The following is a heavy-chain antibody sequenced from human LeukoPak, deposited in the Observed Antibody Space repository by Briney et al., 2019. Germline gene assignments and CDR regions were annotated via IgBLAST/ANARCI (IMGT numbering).Heavy chain of an antibody. J-gene: IGHJ4*02. D-gene: IGHD3-22*01. V-gene: IGHV1-69*13. CDR2: IIPIFGTA. Sequence: EASVKVSCTASGGTFSSYAISWVRQAPGQGLEWMGGIIPIFGTANYAQKFQGRVTITADESTSTAYMELSSLRSEDTAVYYCARSYDSSGYYDYYFDYWGQGTLVTVSS. CDR1: GGTFSSYA. CDR3: ARSYDSSGYYDYYFDY.